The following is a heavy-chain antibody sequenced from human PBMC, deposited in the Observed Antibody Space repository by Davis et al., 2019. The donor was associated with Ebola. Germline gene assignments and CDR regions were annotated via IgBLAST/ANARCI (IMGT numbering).Heavy chain of an antibody. CDR1: GFTFSSYS. D-gene: IGHD3-22*01. J-gene: IGHJ4*02. CDR2: IWYDGSNK. Sequence: PGGSLRLSCAASGFTFSSYSMNWVRQAPGKGLEWVAVIWYDGSNKYYADSVKGRFTISRDNSKNTLYLQMNSLRAEDTAVYYCAKEGNYYDSSYYFDYWGQGTLVTVSS. V-gene: IGHV3-33*06. CDR3: AKEGNYYDSSYYFDY.